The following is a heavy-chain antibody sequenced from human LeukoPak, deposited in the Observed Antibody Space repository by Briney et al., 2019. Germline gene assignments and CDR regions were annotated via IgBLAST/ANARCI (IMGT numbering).Heavy chain of an antibody. CDR2: ISYDGSNK. V-gene: IGHV3-30-3*01. Sequence: GGSLRLSCAASGFTFSSYAMHWVRQAPGKGLEWVAVISYDGSNKYYADSVKGRFTISRDNSKNTLYLQMNSLRAEDTAVYYCAREGYYYDSSGYRLGGDAFDIWGQGTMVTVSS. CDR1: GFTFSSYA. CDR3: AREGYYYDSSGYRLGGDAFDI. D-gene: IGHD3-22*01. J-gene: IGHJ3*02.